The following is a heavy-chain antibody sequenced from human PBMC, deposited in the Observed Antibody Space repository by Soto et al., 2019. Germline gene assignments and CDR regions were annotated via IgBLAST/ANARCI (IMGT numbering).Heavy chain of an antibody. CDR3: EKEAIWLSTSTYSWNSFDH. J-gene: IGHJ4*02. Sequence: QVQLVESGGGVVQPGGSLRLSCAASGFTFNFYGMHWVRQAPGKGLEWVARISHDGSKKCYAYSGKVRFIISRDNSENTLFLQMNSLRAEDKTVYYCEKEAIWLSTSTYSWNSFDHWGQGTLVTVSS. D-gene: IGHD1-20*01. V-gene: IGHV3-30*18. CDR2: ISHDGSKK. CDR1: GFTFNFYG.